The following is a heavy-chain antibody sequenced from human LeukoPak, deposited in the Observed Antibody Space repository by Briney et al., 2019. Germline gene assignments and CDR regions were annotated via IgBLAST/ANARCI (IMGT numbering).Heavy chain of an antibody. J-gene: IGHJ6*03. CDR3: GRSSGEYYYYYYYYMDV. Sequence: SETLSLTCTVSGGSISSSSYYWSWIRQPPGKGLEWIGYIYYSGSTNYNPSLKSRVTISVDTSKNQFSLKLSSVTAADTAVYYCGRSSGEYYYYYYYYMDVWGKGTTVTVSS. D-gene: IGHD3-22*01. V-gene: IGHV4-61*01. CDR2: IYYSGST. CDR1: GGSISSSSYY.